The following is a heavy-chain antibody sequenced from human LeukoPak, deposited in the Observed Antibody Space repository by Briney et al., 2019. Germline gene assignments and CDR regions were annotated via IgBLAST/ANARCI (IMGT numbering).Heavy chain of an antibody. J-gene: IGHJ3*02. V-gene: IGHV1-69*01. CDR2: IIPIFGTA. Sequence: SSVKVSCKGSVGTFSSYAISWVRQAPGQGLEWMGGIIPIFGTANYAQKFQGRVTITADESTSTAYMELSRLRSEDTAVYYGARVVRANAFDIWGQGTMVTVSS. CDR1: VGTFSSYA. CDR3: ARVVRANAFDI. D-gene: IGHD4-17*01.